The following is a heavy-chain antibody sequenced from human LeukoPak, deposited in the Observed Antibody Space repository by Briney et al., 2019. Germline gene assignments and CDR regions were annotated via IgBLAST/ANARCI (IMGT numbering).Heavy chain of an antibody. CDR2: ISGSGGST. V-gene: IGHV3-23*01. CDR1: GFTFSSYA. J-gene: IGHJ6*03. D-gene: IGHD6-13*01. CDR3: AKVIAAAGTYYYYYMDV. Sequence: GGSLRLSCAASGFTFSSYAMSWVRQAPGKGLEWVSAISGSGGSTYYADSVKGRFTISRDNSKNTLYLQMNSLRAEDTAVYYCAKVIAAAGTYYYYYMDVWGKGITVTVSS.